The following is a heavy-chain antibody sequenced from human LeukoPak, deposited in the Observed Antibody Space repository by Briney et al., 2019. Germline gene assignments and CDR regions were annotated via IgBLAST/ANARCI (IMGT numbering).Heavy chain of an antibody. V-gene: IGHV4-4*07. CDR3: ARLRGVRGVILIPSSGGFDY. Sequence: GSLRLSCAASGFTFSSYGMSWVRQAPGKGLEWIGRIYTSGSTNYNPSLKSRVTISVDTSKNQFSLKLSSVTAADTGVYYCARLRGVRGVILIPSSGGFDYWGQGTLVTVSS. CDR1: GFTFSSYG. D-gene: IGHD3-16*01. CDR2: IYTSGST. J-gene: IGHJ4*02.